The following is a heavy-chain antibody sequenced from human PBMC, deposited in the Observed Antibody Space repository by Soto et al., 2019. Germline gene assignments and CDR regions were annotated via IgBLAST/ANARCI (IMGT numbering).Heavy chain of an antibody. D-gene: IGHD6-19*01. CDR1: GFNFRSYA. CDR3: AKGLAAMAVAGTGPFDF. CDR2: ISGSGSTT. Sequence: GGSLRLSCAASGFNFRSYAMSWVRQAPGKGLEWLSAISGSGSTTYFADSVKGRFNSSRGNSKNTLYLQMTDLRAEDTGVYFCAKGLAAMAVAGTGPFDFWGQGNLVTVSS. V-gene: IGHV3-23*01. J-gene: IGHJ4*02.